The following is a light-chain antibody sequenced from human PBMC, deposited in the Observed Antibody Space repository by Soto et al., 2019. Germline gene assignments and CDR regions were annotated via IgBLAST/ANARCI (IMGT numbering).Light chain of an antibody. V-gene: IGLV2-14*01. CDR1: SSDVGSYKY. Sequence: SVPTPAAAVSVCPGQLICISCTATSSDVGSYKYVSWYQQRPGKAPNHMTSAVSHRPSAVSTRFSGSKSGNTDSLTSSGLQAEDEADYYCSSYTTSGTDSFGAGPKVTV. J-gene: IGLJ1*01. CDR2: AVS. CDR3: SSYTTSGTDS.